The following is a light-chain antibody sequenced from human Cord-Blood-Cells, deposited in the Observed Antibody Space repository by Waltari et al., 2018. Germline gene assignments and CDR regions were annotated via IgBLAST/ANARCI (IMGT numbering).Light chain of an antibody. CDR1: SPNIGSNT. J-gene: IGLJ3*02. Sequence: QSVLTQPPSASGTPGQRVTISCSGSSPNIGSNTVNWYQQLPGTDPQLLSYSNNQRPSGVPDRFSGSKSGTSASLAISGLQSEDEADYYCAAWDDSLNGWVFGGGTKLTVL. CDR2: SNN. CDR3: AAWDDSLNGWV. V-gene: IGLV1-44*01.